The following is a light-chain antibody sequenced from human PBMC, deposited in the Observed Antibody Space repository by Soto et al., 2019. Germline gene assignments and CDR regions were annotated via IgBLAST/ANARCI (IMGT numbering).Light chain of an antibody. CDR3: QQYGSSPIT. Sequence: EIVLTQSPGTLSLSPGERATLSCRASQSVSNSYLAWYQQKPGQAPRLLIYGASSRATGNPDRFSGSGSGTDFTLTISRLEPEDCAVYYCQQYGSSPITFGGGTKVEIK. J-gene: IGKJ4*01. CDR2: GAS. V-gene: IGKV3-20*01. CDR1: QSVSNSY.